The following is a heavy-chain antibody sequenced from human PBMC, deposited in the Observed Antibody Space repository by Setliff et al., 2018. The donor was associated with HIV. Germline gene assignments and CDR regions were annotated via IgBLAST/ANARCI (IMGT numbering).Heavy chain of an antibody. CDR3: AGSYGSSWFGPFDY. Sequence: SETLSLTCAVSGDSISSGNWWNWIRQPPGKGLEWIGSLYSSGRTYYKSSLKSRVNISVDASRNQFSLRLDSLTAADTAIYYCAGSYGSSWFGPFDYWGQGTLVTVSS. J-gene: IGHJ4*02. CDR1: GDSISSGNW. V-gene: IGHV4-38-2*01. CDR2: LYSSGRT. D-gene: IGHD6-13*01.